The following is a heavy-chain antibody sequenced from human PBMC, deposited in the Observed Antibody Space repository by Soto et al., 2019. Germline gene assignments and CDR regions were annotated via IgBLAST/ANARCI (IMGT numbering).Heavy chain of an antibody. CDR1: GFTFSSYA. V-gene: IGHV3-64D*06. Sequence: GWSLRLSCSASGFTFSSYAMHWVRHAPGKGLEYVSAISSNGGSTYYADSVKGRFTISRDNSKNTLYLQMSSLRAEDTAVYYWVKELGVLLWFGDTNWFDTWVHGTLVTVSS. CDR2: ISSNGGST. CDR3: VKELGVLLWFGDTNWFDT. J-gene: IGHJ5*01. D-gene: IGHD3-10*01.